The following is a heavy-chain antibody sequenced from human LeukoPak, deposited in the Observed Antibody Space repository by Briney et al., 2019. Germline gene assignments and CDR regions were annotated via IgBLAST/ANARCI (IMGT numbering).Heavy chain of an antibody. J-gene: IGHJ3*02. CDR2: IYYSGST. V-gene: IGHV4-31*03. CDR3: ARGRYNWNDGFDAFDI. D-gene: IGHD1-20*01. Sequence: SETLSLTCTVSGGSISSGGYYWSWIRQHPGKGLEWIGYIYYSGSTYYNPSLKSRVTISVDTSKNQFSLKLSSVTAADTAVYYCARGRYNWNDGFDAFDIWGQGTMVTVSS. CDR1: GGSISSGGYY.